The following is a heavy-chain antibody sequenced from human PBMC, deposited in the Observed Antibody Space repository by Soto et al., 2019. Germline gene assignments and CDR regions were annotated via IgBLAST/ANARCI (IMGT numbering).Heavy chain of an antibody. CDR3: ARGQTLYNWSAP. D-gene: IGHD3-10*01. J-gene: IGHJ5*02. CDR2: IYYSGST. CDR1: DGSVSSGSYY. Sequence: PSETLSLTCTVSDGSVSSGSYYWSWIRQPPGKGLECVGYIYYSGSTNYIASLKSRLTISVDTSKNQFSLKLSSVTAAASALYYWARGQTLYNWSAPGGQGTLVPVSP. V-gene: IGHV4-61*01.